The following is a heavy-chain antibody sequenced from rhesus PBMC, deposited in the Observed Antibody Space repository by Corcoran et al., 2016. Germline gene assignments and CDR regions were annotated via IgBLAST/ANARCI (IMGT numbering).Heavy chain of an antibody. D-gene: IGHD1-20*01. J-gene: IGHJ4*01. CDR2: MSGSHGST. CDR3: VRGGGWNNVFNFDY. CDR1: GGSISGNY. Sequence: QLQLQESGPGLVKPSETLSLTCAVSGGSISGNYWSWIRQTPGKGLEWIGRMSGSHGSTDYNPSVKSRVTISIDTSKNQFSLYLTSVTAADTAVYYCVRGGGWNNVFNFDYWGQGVLVTVSS. V-gene: IGHV4-173*01.